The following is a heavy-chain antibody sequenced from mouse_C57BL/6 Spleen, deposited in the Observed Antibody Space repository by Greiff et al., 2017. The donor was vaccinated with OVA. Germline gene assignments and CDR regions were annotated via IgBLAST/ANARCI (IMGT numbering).Heavy chain of an antibody. J-gene: IGHJ4*01. CDR1: GYTFTDYY. V-gene: IGHV1-26*01. D-gene: IGHD4-1*01. Sequence: EVQLQQSGPELVKPGASVKISCKASGYTFTDYYMNWVKQSHGKSLEWIGDINPNNGGTSYNQKFKGKATLTVDKSSSTAYMELRSLTSEDSAVYYCAHWDYYAMDYWGQGTSVTVSS. CDR3: AHWDYYAMDY. CDR2: INPNNGGT.